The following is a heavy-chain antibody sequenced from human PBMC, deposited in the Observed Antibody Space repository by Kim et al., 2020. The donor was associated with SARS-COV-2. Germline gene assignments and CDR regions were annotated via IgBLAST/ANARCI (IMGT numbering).Heavy chain of an antibody. CDR2: TT. J-gene: IGHJ4*02. V-gene: IGHV3-74*01. D-gene: IGHD2-21*01. Sequence: TTNYADFVKGRFTIARDNAENTLYLQMNSLTAEDTAGYYCARDVVGADDHWGQGTLVTVSS. CDR3: ARDVVGADDH.